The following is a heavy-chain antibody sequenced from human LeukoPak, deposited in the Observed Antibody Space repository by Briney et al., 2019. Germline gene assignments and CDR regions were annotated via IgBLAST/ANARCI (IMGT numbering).Heavy chain of an antibody. J-gene: IGHJ3*02. D-gene: IGHD3-22*01. CDR3: ATSRGYYDSSGGAFDI. Sequence: PSETLSLTCTVSGGSISSYYWSWIRQPPGKGLEWIGYIYYSGTTNYNPSLKSRVTISVDTSKNQFSLKLSSVTAADTAVYYCATSRGYYDSSGGAFDIWGQGTMVTVSS. CDR1: GGSISSYY. CDR2: IYYSGTT. V-gene: IGHV4-59*12.